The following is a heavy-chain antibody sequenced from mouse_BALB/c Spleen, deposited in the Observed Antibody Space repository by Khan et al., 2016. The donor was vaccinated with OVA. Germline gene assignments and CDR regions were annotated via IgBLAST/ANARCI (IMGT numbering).Heavy chain of an antibody. CDR3: SRPSTTEYDYGMDY. D-gene: IGHD1-1*01. J-gene: IGHJ4*01. V-gene: IGHV5-12-2*01. Sequence: EVELVESGGDLVQPGGSLKLSCAASGFSFSSYTMSWVRQTPEKRLEWVAFISNGGGSSYYPDNVKGRFTIYSDNAKNTLYLQMSRLKSEAQAKLYLSRPSTTEYDYGMDYWGQGTSVTVAS. CDR1: GFSFSSYT. CDR2: ISNGGGSS.